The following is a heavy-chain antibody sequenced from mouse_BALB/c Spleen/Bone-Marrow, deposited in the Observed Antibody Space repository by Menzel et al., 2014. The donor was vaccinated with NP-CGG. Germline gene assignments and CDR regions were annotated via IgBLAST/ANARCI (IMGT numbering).Heavy chain of an antibody. J-gene: IGHJ4*01. V-gene: IGHV5-12*02. CDR1: GFTFSDYY. D-gene: IGHD2-12*01. CDR3: ARNAFYRGYAMDY. Sequence: EVQLGESGGGLVQPGGSLRLSCATSGFTFSDYYMYWVRQTPEKRLEWVAYISNGGGSTYYPDTVKGRFTISRDNAKNTLYLQMSRLKSEDTAMYYCARNAFYRGYAMDYWGQGTSVTVSS. CDR2: ISNGGGST.